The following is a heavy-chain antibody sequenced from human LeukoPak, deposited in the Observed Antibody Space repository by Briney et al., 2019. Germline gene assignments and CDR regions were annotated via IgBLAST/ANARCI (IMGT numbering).Heavy chain of an antibody. Sequence: PGGSLRLSCAASGFTFSSYSMNWVRQAPGKGLEWVSTISSSSSYIYYADSVKGRFTISRENGKYSLYLQMNSLRAEATAVYYCARDPRYCSSTSCYPEGWFDPWGQGTLVTVSS. CDR2: ISSSSSYI. CDR3: ARDPRYCSSTSCYPEGWFDP. CDR1: GFTFSSYS. J-gene: IGHJ5*02. D-gene: IGHD2-2*01. V-gene: IGHV3-21*01.